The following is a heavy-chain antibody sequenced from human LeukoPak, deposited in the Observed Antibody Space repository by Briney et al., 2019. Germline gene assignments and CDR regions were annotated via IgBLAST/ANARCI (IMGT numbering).Heavy chain of an antibody. CDR3: ARDATIFGVATNYYYYMDV. V-gene: IGHV4-39*07. D-gene: IGHD3-3*01. J-gene: IGHJ6*03. CDR1: GGSISSSSYY. Sequence: PSEALSLTCTVSGGSISSSSYYWGWIRQPPGKGLEWIGSIYYSGSTYYNPSLKSRVTISVDTSKNQFSLKLSSVTAADTAVYYCARDATIFGVATNYYYYMDVWGKGTTVTVSS. CDR2: IYYSGST.